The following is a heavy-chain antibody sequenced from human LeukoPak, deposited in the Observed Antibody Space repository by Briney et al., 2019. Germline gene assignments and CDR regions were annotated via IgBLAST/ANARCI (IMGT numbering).Heavy chain of an antibody. CDR1: GGSFSGYY. Sequence: SETLSLTCAVYGGSFSGYYWSWIRQPPGKGLEWIGEINHSGSTNYNPSLKSRVTISVDTSKNQSSLKLSSVTAADTAVYYCVGSSWSVDYWGQGTLVTVSS. CDR3: VGSSWSVDY. J-gene: IGHJ4*02. V-gene: IGHV4-34*01. CDR2: INHSGST. D-gene: IGHD6-13*01.